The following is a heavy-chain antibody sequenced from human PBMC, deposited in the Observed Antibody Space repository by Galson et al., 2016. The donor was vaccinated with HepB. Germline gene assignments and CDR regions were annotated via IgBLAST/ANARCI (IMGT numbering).Heavy chain of an antibody. V-gene: IGHV5-51*01. D-gene: IGHD6-6*01. J-gene: IGHJ4*02. CDR2: IYPGDSDT. Sequence: QSGAEVKKPGESLKISCKTSGYSFTKYWIGWVRQMPGKGLEWMGIIYPGDSDTRYSPSFQGQVTISADKSISTAYLQWSSLKASDTAVYYCARHGSLAARPWVASDYWGQGTLVTVSS. CDR3: ARHGSLAARPWVASDY. CDR1: GYSFTKYW.